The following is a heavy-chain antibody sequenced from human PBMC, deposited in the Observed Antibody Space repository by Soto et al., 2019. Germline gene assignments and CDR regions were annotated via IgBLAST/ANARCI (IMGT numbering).Heavy chain of an antibody. Sequence: QVQVVQSGAEVERPGASVNVSCKASGYTFTNYHIHWVRQAPGQGLEWMGMISPSGGSTSYSHNFQGRVTMTRDTSTSTVYMELSSLRSEDTAVYYCARARDSGLKLYYFHYWGQGTLVTVSS. J-gene: IGHJ4*02. CDR2: ISPSGGST. CDR3: ARARDSGLKLYYFHY. CDR1: GYTFTNYH. V-gene: IGHV1-46*01. D-gene: IGHD1-26*01.